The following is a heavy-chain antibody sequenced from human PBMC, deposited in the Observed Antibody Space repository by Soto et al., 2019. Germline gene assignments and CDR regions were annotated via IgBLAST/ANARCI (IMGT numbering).Heavy chain of an antibody. CDR3: ARRLYYDSSGFEGGGMDV. V-gene: IGHV4-39*01. CDR2: IYYSGST. D-gene: IGHD3-22*01. Sequence: SDTLSLTCTVSGCSISSSRYYWGWISKPPGKGLEWIGSIYYSGSTYYNPSLKSRVTISVDTSKNQFSLKLSSVTAADSAVYYCARRLYYDSSGFEGGGMDVWGQGTTVT. J-gene: IGHJ6*02. CDR1: GCSISSSRYY.